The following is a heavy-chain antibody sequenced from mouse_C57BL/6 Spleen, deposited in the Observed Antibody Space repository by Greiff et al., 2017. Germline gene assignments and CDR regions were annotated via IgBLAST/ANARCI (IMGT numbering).Heavy chain of an antibody. D-gene: IGHD2-3*01. CDR2: INPNYGTT. CDR1: GYSFTDYN. J-gene: IGHJ4*01. V-gene: IGHV1-39*01. Sequence: LVESGPELVKPGASVKISCKASGYSFTDYNMNWVKQSNGKSLEWIGVINPNYGTTSYNQKFKGKATLTVDQSSSTAYMQLNSLTSEDSAVYYCARGENGYYGGDYYAMDYWGQGTSVTVSS. CDR3: ARGENGYYGGDYYAMDY.